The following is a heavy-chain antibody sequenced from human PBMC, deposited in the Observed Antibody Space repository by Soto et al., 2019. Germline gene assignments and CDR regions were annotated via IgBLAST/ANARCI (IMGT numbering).Heavy chain of an antibody. J-gene: IGHJ3*02. D-gene: IGHD3-22*01. V-gene: IGHV3-30*18. CDR3: AKMVSYYDSSGYYPDAFDI. Sequence: QVQLVESGGGVVQPGRSLSLSCAASGFTFSSYGMHWVRQAPGKGLEWVAVISYDGSNKYYADSVKGRFTISRDNSKNTLYLQMNSLRAEDTAVYYCAKMVSYYDSSGYYPDAFDIWGQGTMVTVSS. CDR2: ISYDGSNK. CDR1: GFTFSSYG.